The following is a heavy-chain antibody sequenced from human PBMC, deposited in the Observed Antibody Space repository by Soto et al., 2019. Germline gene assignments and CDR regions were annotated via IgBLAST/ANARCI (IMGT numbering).Heavy chain of an antibody. CDR2: IYYSGGT. J-gene: IGHJ4*02. Sequence: SETLSLTCTVSGGSISSYYWSWIRQPPGKGLEWIGYIYYSGGTNYNPSLKSRVTISVDTSKNQFSLKLSSVTAADTAVYYCASYTGDLAYYFDYWGQGTLVTVSS. CDR3: ASYTGDLAYYFDY. V-gene: IGHV4-59*08. D-gene: IGHD7-27*01. CDR1: GGSISSYY.